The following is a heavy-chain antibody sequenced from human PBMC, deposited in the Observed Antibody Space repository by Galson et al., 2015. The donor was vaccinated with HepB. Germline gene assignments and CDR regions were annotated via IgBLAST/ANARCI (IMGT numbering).Heavy chain of an antibody. CDR1: GFTVSSNY. Sequence: SLRLSCAASGFTVSSNYMSWVRQAPGKGLEWVSLIYSGGSTYFAESVKSRFTISRDKSKNALYLQMNRLRVEDSAVYYCASGEMSTTADYWGQGTLVTVSS. D-gene: IGHD5-24*01. V-gene: IGHV3-66*01. J-gene: IGHJ4*02. CDR3: ASGEMSTTADY. CDR2: IYSGGST.